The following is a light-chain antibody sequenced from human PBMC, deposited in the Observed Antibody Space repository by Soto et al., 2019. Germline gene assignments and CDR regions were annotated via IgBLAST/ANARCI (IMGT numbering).Light chain of an antibody. J-gene: IGLJ3*02. CDR3: QSYDSSRRAWV. CDR2: GNN. V-gene: IGLV1-40*01. Sequence: QSVLTQPPSLSGAPGQTITISCTGSRSNIGAGSDVHWFQHLPGTAPKVLIYGNNNRPSGVPDRFSGSKSGTSGSLAITGLQAEDEADYYCQSYDSSRRAWVFGGGTQLTFL. CDR1: RSNIGAGSD.